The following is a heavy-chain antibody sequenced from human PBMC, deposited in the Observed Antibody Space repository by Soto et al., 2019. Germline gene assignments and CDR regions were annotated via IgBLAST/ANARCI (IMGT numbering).Heavy chain of an antibody. V-gene: IGHV3-30-3*01. D-gene: IGHD3-22*01. Sequence: QVQLVESGGGVVQPGRSLRLSCAASGFTFSSYAMHWVRQAPGKGLERVAVISYDGSNKYYADSVKGRFTISRDNSTNTLYLQKNSLRAEDTAVYYCARVGKWLPPYYYYYGMDVWGQGTTVTVSS. CDR1: GFTFSSYA. J-gene: IGHJ6*02. CDR3: ARVGKWLPPYYYYYGMDV. CDR2: ISYDGSNK.